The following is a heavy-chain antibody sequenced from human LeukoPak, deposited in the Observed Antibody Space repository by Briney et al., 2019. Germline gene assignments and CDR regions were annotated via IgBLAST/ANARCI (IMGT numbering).Heavy chain of an antibody. Sequence: GGSLRLSCAASGFTVSSNYMSWVRQAPGKGLEWVSVIYSGGSTYYADSVKGRFTISRDNSKNTLYLQMNSLRAEDTAVYYCARERSGYPRYDAFYIWGQGTMVTVSS. D-gene: IGHD3-3*01. CDR1: GFTVSSNY. CDR2: IYSGGST. V-gene: IGHV3-66*02. J-gene: IGHJ3*02. CDR3: ARERSGYPRYDAFYI.